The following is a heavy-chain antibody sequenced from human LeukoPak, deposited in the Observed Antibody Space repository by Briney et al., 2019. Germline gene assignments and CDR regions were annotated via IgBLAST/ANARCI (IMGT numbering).Heavy chain of an antibody. D-gene: IGHD6-13*01. V-gene: IGHV1-46*01. CDR2: INPSGGST. CDR1: GYTFTSYY. Sequence: GASVKVSCKASGYTFTSYYMHWVRQAPGQGLEWMGIINPSGGSTSYAQKFQGRVTMTRDTSTSTVYMELSSLRSEDTAVYYCAKESPGDVAAAGCFDYWGQGTLVTVSS. J-gene: IGHJ4*02. CDR3: AKESPGDVAAAGCFDY.